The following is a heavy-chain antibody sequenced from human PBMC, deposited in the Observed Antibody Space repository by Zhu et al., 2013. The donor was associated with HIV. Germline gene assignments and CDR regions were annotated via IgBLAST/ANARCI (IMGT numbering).Heavy chain of an antibody. CDR3: ARDSRAVVTPWLYYYGMDV. D-gene: IGHD2-21*02. CDR1: RGSFSSYT. Sequence: QVQLVQSGAEVKKPESSVRVSCKASRGSFSSYTVAWVRQAPGQGLEWMGGVVPMFGTTHYAQRFQGRVTITADKSTSTAYMELSSLRSEDTAVYYCARDSRAVVTPWLYYYGMDVWGQGTTVTVSS. V-gene: IGHV1-69*06. J-gene: IGHJ6*02. CDR2: VVPMFGTT.